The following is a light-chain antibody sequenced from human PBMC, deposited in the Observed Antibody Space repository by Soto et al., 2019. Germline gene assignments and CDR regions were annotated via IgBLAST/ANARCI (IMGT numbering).Light chain of an antibody. CDR2: DAS. J-gene: IGKJ4*01. V-gene: IGKV3-11*01. Sequence: EIVLTQSPATLSLSPGERATLSCRASQSVTSYLAWYQQKPGQAPSLLIYDASNRATGIPARFSGSGSGTDFTLPISSLEPEDFAVYYCQQRSNWPPFTFGGGTKVEIK. CDR1: QSVTSY. CDR3: QQRSNWPPFT.